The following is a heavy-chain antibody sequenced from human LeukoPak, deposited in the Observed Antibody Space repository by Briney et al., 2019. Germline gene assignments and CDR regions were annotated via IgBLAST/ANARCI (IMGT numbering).Heavy chain of an antibody. Sequence: GGSLRLSCAASGFTFSSYAMTWVRQAPGKGLEWVSGISGSNTYYADSVKGRFTISRDNSRNTLYLQMNSLRTEDTAVYYCARDNGFWTFDYLGQGTLVTVSS. D-gene: IGHD3/OR15-3a*01. CDR2: ISGSNT. CDR1: GFTFSSYA. V-gene: IGHV3-23*01. CDR3: ARDNGFWTFDY. J-gene: IGHJ4*02.